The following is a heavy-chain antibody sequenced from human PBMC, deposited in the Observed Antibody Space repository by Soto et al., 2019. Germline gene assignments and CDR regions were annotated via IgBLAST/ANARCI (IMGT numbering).Heavy chain of an antibody. Sequence: EVQLVESGGAVVQPGGSLKLSCADSGFTFDDYAMHWVRQVPGKGLEWVALISWYGDVPYYEGSVEGRLTISRDNRKNSLYLQINRLRLEEAALYYFAKGIRTRGPGRMHVWGQGSTV. CDR3: AKGIRTRGPGRMHV. CDR2: ISWYGDVP. D-gene: IGHD7-27*01. V-gene: IGHV3-43D*04. CDR1: GFTFDDYA. J-gene: IGHJ6*02.